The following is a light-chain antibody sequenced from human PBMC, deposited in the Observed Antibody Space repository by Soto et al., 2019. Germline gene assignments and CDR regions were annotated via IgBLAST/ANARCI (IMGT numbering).Light chain of an antibody. V-gene: IGKV1-5*01. J-gene: IGKJ1*01. CDR1: QSISSW. CDR2: DAS. CDR3: QQYNSYPWT. Sequence: EIEISQKQSSLSASVGDRVTITFRASQSISSWLAWYQQKPGKAPKLLIYDASSLESGVPSRFSGSGSGTEFTLTISSLQPDDFATYYCQQYNSYPWTFGQVTKVDIK.